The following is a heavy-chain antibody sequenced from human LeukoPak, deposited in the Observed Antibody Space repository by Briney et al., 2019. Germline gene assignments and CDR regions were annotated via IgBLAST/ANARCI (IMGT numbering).Heavy chain of an antibody. D-gene: IGHD6-13*01. Sequence: PETLSLTCTLSGGSTSSYFWSWIRPPPGRGLGWVEYIYYSVSTNYHPSLKSRVTISVDTSKNQFSLKLSSVTAADTAVYYCARIFEQQPPDYFDYWGQGTLVTVSS. CDR1: GGSTSSYF. J-gene: IGHJ4*02. CDR2: IYYSVST. CDR3: ARIFEQQPPDYFDY. V-gene: IGHV4-59*01.